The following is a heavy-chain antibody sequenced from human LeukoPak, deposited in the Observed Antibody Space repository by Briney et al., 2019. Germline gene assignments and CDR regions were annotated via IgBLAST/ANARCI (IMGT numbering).Heavy chain of an antibody. D-gene: IGHD7-27*01. CDR3: ARDAYHSGDLDQ. CDR1: GFTFSNYI. Sequence: GGSLRLSCAASGFTFSNYIMHWVRQAPGKGLEWVSFIRFDGTNRHYVDSVKGRFTISRDNANNMLYLQMNSLNFEDTAVYYCARDAYHSGDLDQWGEGPLVIVSS. J-gene: IGHJ4*02. V-gene: IGHV3-30*02. CDR2: IRFDGTNR.